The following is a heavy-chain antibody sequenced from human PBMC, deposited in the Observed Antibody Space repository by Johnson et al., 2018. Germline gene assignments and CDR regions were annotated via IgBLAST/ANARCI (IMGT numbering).Heavy chain of an antibody. J-gene: IGHJ3*02. CDR1: RYTFTSYE. CDR2: MNPNSGNT. CDR3: AREAAALSFDI. Sequence: VQPLESGAEVKKSGASVKVSCKASRYTFTSYEINWVRQAPGQGLEWMGWMNPNSGNTGYAQKFQGRVTMTRHTSLSTAYMGLSSLRSEDTAVYYCAREAAALSFDIWGQGTMVTVSS. D-gene: IGHD6-13*01. V-gene: IGHV1-8*01.